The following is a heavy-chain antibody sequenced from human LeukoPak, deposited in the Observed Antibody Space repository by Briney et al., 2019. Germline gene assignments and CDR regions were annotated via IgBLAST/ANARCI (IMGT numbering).Heavy chain of an antibody. V-gene: IGHV3-23*01. CDR2: ISGSGGGT. Sequence: GGSLRLSCAASGFTFSSYAMSWVRQAPGKGLEWVSAISGSGGGTYYVDSVKGRFTISRDNSKNTLYLQMNSLRAEDTAVYYCAKVQGGNNFHYGMDVWGQGTTVTVSS. D-gene: IGHD1-20*01. CDR1: GFTFSSYA. J-gene: IGHJ6*02. CDR3: AKVQGGNNFHYGMDV.